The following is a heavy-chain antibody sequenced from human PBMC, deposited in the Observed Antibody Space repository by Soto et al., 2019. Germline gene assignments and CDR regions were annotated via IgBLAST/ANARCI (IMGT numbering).Heavy chain of an antibody. V-gene: IGHV3-30*18. Sequence: GGSLRLSCAASGFTFSSYGMHWVRQAPGKGLEWVAVISYDGSNKYYADSVKGRFTISRDNSKNTLYLQMNSLRAEDTAVYYCAKGPWGEDGGGGGSCCASAYYYYMDVWGKGTTVTVSS. J-gene: IGHJ6*03. CDR3: AKGPWGEDGGGGGSCCASAYYYYMDV. D-gene: IGHD2-15*01. CDR1: GFTFSSYG. CDR2: ISYDGSNK.